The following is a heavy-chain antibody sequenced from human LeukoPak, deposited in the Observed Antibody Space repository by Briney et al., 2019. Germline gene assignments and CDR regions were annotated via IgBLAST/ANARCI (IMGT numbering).Heavy chain of an antibody. CDR1: GFTFTDEY. J-gene: IGHJ4*02. V-gene: IGHV1-2*02. D-gene: IGHD2-2*01. CDR2: INPYSGAI. CDR3: ARDPKSQLLLDY. Sequence: ASVKVSCKSSGFTFTDEYIHWVRQAPGQGLEWVGWINPYSGAINYAQKFQGRVTLTRDTSISTAYMELSRLTSGDTAGYYCARDPKSQLLLDYWGQGTLVTVSS.